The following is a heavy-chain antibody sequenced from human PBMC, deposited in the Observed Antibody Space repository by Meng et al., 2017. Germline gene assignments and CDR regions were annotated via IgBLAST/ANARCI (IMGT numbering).Heavy chain of an antibody. V-gene: IGHV3-74*01. CDR2: IRCDGSST. D-gene: IGHD1-26*01. CDR1: GLNVNSYR. J-gene: IGHJ4*02. Sequence: EVQQVESVGCLVHPGGSLRLSCAASGLNVNSYRKHGGRKAPGKGLVWVSRIRCDGSSTRYAESVKGRFTISRDNAKNTLYLQMNSLRGEDTAVYYCGTGGDYYSFHYWGQGTLVTVSS. CDR3: GTGGDYYSFHY.